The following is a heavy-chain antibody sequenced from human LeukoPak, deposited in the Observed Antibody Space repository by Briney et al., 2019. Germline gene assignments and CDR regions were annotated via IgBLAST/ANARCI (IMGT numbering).Heavy chain of an antibody. CDR3: ARFMVRGVNAFDI. Sequence: SETLSLTCPVSGCSISSFYWSWIRQPPAKGLDWIGYIYYTESTNYNPSLTSRVTISVDTSKNQFSLKLSSVTAADTAVYYCARFMVRGVNAFDIWGQGTMVTVSS. J-gene: IGHJ3*02. V-gene: IGHV4-59*01. CDR2: IYYTEST. D-gene: IGHD3-10*01. CDR1: GCSISSFY.